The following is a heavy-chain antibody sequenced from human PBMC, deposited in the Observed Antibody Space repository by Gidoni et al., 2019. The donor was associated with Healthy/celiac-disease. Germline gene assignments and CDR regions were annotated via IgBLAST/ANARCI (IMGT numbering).Heavy chain of an antibody. V-gene: IGHV3-23*01. CDR3: AKAPKGSRPQFEYFQH. Sequence: AIGGSGSSTYSADSVKGRFTISRDNAKNTLYLQMNSLRAEDTAVYYCAKAPKGSRPQFEYFQHWGQGNLVTVSS. CDR2: IGGSGSST. D-gene: IGHD6-13*01. J-gene: IGHJ1*01.